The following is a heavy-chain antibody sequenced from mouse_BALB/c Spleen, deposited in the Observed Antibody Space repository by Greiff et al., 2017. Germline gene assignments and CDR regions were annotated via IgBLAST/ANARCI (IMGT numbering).Heavy chain of an antibody. V-gene: IGHV10S3*01. CDR2: IRSKSNNYAT. CDR3: VRGSSYYYAMDY. D-gene: IGHD1-1*01. CDR1: GFTFNTNA. Sequence: GGGLVQPKGSLKLSCAASGFTFNTNAMNWVRQAPGKGLEWVARIRSKSNNYATYYADSVKDRFTISRDDSQSMLYLQMNNLKTEDTAMYYCVRGSSYYYAMDYWGQGTSVTVSS. J-gene: IGHJ4*01.